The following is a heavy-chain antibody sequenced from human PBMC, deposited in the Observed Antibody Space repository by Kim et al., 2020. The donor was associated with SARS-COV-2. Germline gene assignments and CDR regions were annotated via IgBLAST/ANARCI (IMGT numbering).Heavy chain of an antibody. D-gene: IGHD3-10*01. CDR2: ISGSGGST. Sequence: GGSLRLSCAASGFTFSSYAMSWVRQAPGKGLEWVSAISGSGGSTYYADSVKGRFTITRDNSKNTLYLQMNSLRAEDTAVYYCAKNYYGSGSPNWFDPWGQGALVTAS. CDR1: GFTFSSYA. CDR3: AKNYYGSGSPNWFDP. V-gene: IGHV3-23*01. J-gene: IGHJ5*02.